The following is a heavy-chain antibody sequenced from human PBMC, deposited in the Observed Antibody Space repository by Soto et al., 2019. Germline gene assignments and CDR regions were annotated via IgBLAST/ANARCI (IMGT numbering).Heavy chain of an antibody. D-gene: IGHD6-6*01. Sequence: ASVKVSCKASGYTFTGYYIHWVRQAPGQGLEWMGWINPNSGGTNYAQKFQGRVTMTRDTSISTAYMELSRLRSDDTAVYYCARGRAARPPSPNYYYCGMDVWGQGTTVTVSS. CDR2: INPNSGGT. V-gene: IGHV1-2*02. J-gene: IGHJ6*02. CDR1: GYTFTGYY. CDR3: ARGRAARPPSPNYYYCGMDV.